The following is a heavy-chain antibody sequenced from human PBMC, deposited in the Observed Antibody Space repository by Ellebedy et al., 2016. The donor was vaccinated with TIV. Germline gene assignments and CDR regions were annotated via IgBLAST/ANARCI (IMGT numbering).Heavy chain of an antibody. CDR3: ARSKSQYYDFWSGYLK. CDR1: GYTFTGYY. V-gene: IGHV1-2*04. J-gene: IGHJ4*02. Sequence: ASVKVSCXASGYTFTGYYMHWVRQAPGQGLEWMGWINPNSGGTNYAQKFQGWVTMTRDTSISTAYMELSRLRSDDTAVYYCARSKSQYYDFWSGYLKWGQGTLVTVSP. D-gene: IGHD3-3*01. CDR2: INPNSGGT.